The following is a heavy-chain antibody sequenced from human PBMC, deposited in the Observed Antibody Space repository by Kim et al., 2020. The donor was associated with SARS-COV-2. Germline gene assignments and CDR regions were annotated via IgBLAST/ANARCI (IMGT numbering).Heavy chain of an antibody. J-gene: IGHJ2*01. CDR3: AKNGDGYYDYVWGSLGWYFDL. V-gene: IGHV3-23*01. CDR2: ISGSGGST. CDR1: GFTFSSYA. Sequence: GGSLRLSCAASGFTFSSYAMSWVRQAPGKGLEWVSAISGSGGSTYYADSVKGRFTISRDNSKNTLYLQMNSLRAEDTAVYYCAKNGDGYYDYVWGSLGWYFDLWGRGTLVTVSS. D-gene: IGHD3-16*01.